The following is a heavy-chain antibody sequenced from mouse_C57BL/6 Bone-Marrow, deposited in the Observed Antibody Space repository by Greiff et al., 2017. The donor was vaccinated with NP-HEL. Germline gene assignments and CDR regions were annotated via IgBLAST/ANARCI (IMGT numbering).Heavy chain of an antibody. J-gene: IGHJ3*01. Sequence: QVQLKQPGAELVKPGASVKLSCKASGYTFTSYWMQWVKQRPGQGLEWIGELDPSDSDTNSNQKFKGKATFTVDTSSSTAYMQLSSLTSEDSAVDDCARGNGKTWFAYGGQGTLVTVSA. CDR2: LDPSDSDT. D-gene: IGHD1-1*01. CDR3: ARGNGKTWFAY. CDR1: GYTFTSYW. V-gene: IGHV1-50*01.